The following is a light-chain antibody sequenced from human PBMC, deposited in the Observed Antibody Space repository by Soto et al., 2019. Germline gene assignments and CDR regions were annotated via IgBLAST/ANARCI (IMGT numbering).Light chain of an antibody. V-gene: IGKV3-15*01. J-gene: IGKJ1*01. CDR1: QSVTKNN. CDR3: QQYNSYSEA. Sequence: EMVLTQSPGTLSLSPGERATLSCRASQSVTKNNLNWYQQKPGQAPRLLIYGASTRATGIPARFSGSGSGTEFTLTISSLQSEDFAVYYCQQYNSYSEAFGQGTKVDIK. CDR2: GAS.